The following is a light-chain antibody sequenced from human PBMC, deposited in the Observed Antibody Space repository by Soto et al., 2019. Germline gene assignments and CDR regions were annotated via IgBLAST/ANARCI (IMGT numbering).Light chain of an antibody. Sequence: AIQLTQSPSSLSASVGDRVTITCRASQGISSALAWYQQKPGKAPKLLIYDASGLESGVPSRFSGSGSGTDFTLTISSLQPEDFATYYCQQFNTSPTFGGGTKVEIK. V-gene: IGKV1-13*02. J-gene: IGKJ4*01. CDR3: QQFNTSPT. CDR2: DAS. CDR1: QGISSA.